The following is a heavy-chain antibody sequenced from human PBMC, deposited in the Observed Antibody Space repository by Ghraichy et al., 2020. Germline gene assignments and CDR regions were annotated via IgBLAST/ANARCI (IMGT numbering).Heavy chain of an antibody. V-gene: IGHV3-7*01. J-gene: IGHJ4*02. CDR3: ARDLGSGWYFDS. CDR1: GFIFSGYW. D-gene: IGHD6-19*01. CDR2: IKKDGSEK. Sequence: GGSLRLSCAASGFIFSGYWMSWVRQVPGKGLEWVANIKKDGSEKYYVDSVKGRFTISRENAKNSLYLQMNSLRAEDTAVYYCARDLGSGWYFDSWGQGTLVTVSS.